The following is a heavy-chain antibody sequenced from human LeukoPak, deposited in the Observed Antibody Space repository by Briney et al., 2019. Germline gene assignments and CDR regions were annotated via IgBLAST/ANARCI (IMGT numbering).Heavy chain of an antibody. CDR2: INPNSGGT. J-gene: IGHJ4*02. CDR1: GYTFTGYY. Sequence: GASVKVSCKASGYTFTGYYMHWVRQAPGQGLEWMGWINPNSGGTKYAQKFQGRVTMTRDTSISTAYMELSRLRSDDTAVYYCARARTQTYYESSAPGYWGQGTLVTVSS. V-gene: IGHV1-2*02. CDR3: ARARTQTYYESSAPGY. D-gene: IGHD3-22*01.